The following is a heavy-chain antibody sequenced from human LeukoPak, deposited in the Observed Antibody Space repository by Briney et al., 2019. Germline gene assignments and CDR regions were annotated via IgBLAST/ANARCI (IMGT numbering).Heavy chain of an antibody. V-gene: IGHV7-4-1*02. CDR1: GYTFTSYH. D-gene: IGHD3-22*01. CDR2: INTNTGNP. Sequence: ASVKVSCKASGYTFTSYHMHWVRQAPAQGLEWMGWINTNTGNPTYAQGFTGRFVFSLDTSVSTAYLQISSLKAEDTAVYYCTTEPSGYYGFDDAFDIWGQGTMVTVSS. J-gene: IGHJ3*02. CDR3: TTEPSGYYGFDDAFDI.